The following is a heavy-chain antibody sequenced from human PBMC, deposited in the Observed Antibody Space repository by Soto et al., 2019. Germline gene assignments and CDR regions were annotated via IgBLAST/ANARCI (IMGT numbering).Heavy chain of an antibody. Sequence: SVKVSCKASGGTFSSYSISWVRQAPGQGLEWMGRIIPILGIANYAQKFQGRVTITADKSTSTAYMELSSLRSEDTAVYYCARALAVAGHYYYYGMDVWGQGTTVTVSS. CDR1: GGTFSSYS. J-gene: IGHJ6*02. V-gene: IGHV1-69*04. D-gene: IGHD6-19*01. CDR2: IIPILGIA. CDR3: ARALAVAGHYYYYGMDV.